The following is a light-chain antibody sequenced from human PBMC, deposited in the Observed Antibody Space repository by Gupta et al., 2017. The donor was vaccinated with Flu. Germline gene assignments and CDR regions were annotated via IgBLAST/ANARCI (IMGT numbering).Light chain of an antibody. CDR1: TGAVTSDYY. CDR3: LLYYGGTRGV. V-gene: IGLV7-43*01. Sequence: QTVLTQQPSLTVSPGGTVTLTCASSTGAVTSDYYPNCFQQKPGQPPRALIYGTTNKHSWSPARFSDSLRGVKAALTLSGVQPEDEAEYFFLLYYGGTRGVFGGGTKLTVL. J-gene: IGLJ3*02. CDR2: GTT.